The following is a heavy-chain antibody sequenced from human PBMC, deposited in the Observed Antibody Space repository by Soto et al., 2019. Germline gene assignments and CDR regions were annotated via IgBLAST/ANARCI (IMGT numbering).Heavy chain of an antibody. CDR2: ISSSSSYI. Sequence: GGSLRLSCAAAGFTFSSYSRNWVRQAPGKGLEWVSSISSSSSYIYYADSVKGRFTISRDNAKNSLYLQMNSLRAEDTAVYYCARDLGYYYDSSGYYPNSPYYYYYGMDVWGQGTTVTVSS. CDR1: GFTFSSYS. D-gene: IGHD3-22*01. V-gene: IGHV3-21*01. CDR3: ARDLGYYYDSSGYYPNSPYYYYYGMDV. J-gene: IGHJ6*02.